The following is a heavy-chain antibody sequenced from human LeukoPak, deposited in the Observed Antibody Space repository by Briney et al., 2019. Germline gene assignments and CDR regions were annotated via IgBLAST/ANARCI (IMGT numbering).Heavy chain of an antibody. CDR2: IYYSGNV. CDR1: GGSIGSSRYY. D-gene: IGHD6-13*01. CDR3: AREVVAAAGTVDY. J-gene: IGHJ4*02. V-gene: IGHV4-39*07. Sequence: SETLSLTCTVSGGSIGSSRYYWAWIRQSPGRGLEWIGTIYYSGNVYYNPSLRSRVAISVDRSKNQFSLKLSSVTAADTAVYYCAREVVAAAGTVDYWGQGILVTVPS.